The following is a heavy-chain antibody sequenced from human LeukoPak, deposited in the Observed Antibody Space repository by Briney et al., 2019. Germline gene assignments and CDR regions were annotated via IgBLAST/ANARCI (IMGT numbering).Heavy chain of an antibody. Sequence: SETLSLTCAVYGGSFSGYYWSWIRQPPGKGLEWIGEINHSGSTNYNPSLKSRVTISVDTSKNQFSLKLSSVTAAYTAVYYCARGLEPNYDNLTGYVWFDPWGQGTLVTVSS. CDR2: INHSGST. D-gene: IGHD3-9*01. J-gene: IGHJ5*02. CDR3: ARGLEPNYDNLTGYVWFDP. CDR1: GGSFSGYY. V-gene: IGHV4-34*01.